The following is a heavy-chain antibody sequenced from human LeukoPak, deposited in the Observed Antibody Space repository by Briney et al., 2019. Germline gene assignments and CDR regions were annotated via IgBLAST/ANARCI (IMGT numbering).Heavy chain of an antibody. V-gene: IGHV3-23*01. CDR2: MIGTGQA. CDR3: AKDLHYNDGRWEFDP. CDR1: GFSFNTFA. Sequence: GGSLRLSCTASGFSFNTFAMSWVRQPPGKGLEWVSGMIGTGQAYYAESAKGRFIISRDNSRNTVYLEMNSLRDEDTAMYYCAKDLHYNDGRWEFDPWGQGTLVTVSS. D-gene: IGHD5-24*01. J-gene: IGHJ5*02.